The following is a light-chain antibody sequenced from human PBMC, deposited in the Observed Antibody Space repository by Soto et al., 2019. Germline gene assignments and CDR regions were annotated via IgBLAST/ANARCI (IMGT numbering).Light chain of an antibody. CDR1: SSDVGGYNY. J-gene: IGLJ2*01. CDR3: SSYAGSNNLV. CDR2: EVX. Sequence: QSALTQPPSASGSPGQSVTISCTGTSSDVGGYNYVSWYQQHPGKAPKLMIYEVXXXXXXXXXXFSGSKSGNTASLTVSGXXXXXXXXXXCSSYAGSNNLVFGGGTKVTVL. V-gene: IGLV2-8*01.